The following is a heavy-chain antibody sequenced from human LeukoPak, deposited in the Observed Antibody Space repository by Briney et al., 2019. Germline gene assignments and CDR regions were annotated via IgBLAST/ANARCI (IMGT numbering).Heavy chain of an antibody. D-gene: IGHD3-3*01. CDR2: INSDGSST. J-gene: IGHJ3*02. CDR1: GFTFSTYR. Sequence: GGSLRLSCAASGFTFSTYRMHWVRQAPGKGLVWVSRINSDGSSTNYADSVEGRFTISRDNAKNTLYLQMNSLRAEDTAVYYCARKGDFWSGYSVGAEAFDIWGQGTMVTVSS. CDR3: ARKGDFWSGYSVGAEAFDI. V-gene: IGHV3-74*01.